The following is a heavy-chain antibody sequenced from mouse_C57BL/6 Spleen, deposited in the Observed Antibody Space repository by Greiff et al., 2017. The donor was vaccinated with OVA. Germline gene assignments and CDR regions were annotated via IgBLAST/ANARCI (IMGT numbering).Heavy chain of an antibody. CDR2: IWSGGST. D-gene: IGHD1-1*01. J-gene: IGHJ1*03. Sequence: QVQLKESGPGLVQPSQSLSITCTVSGFSLTSYGVHWVRQSPGKGLEWLGVIWSGGSTDYNAAFISRLSISKDNSKSQVFFKMNSLQADDTAIYYCARGHYYGSSPRYFDVWGTGTTVTVSS. CDR3: ARGHYYGSSPRYFDV. V-gene: IGHV2-2*01. CDR1: GFSLTSYG.